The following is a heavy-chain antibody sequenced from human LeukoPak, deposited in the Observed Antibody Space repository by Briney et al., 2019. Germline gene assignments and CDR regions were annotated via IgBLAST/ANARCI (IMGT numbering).Heavy chain of an antibody. Sequence: ASVKVSCKASGYTFTSYVMNWVRQAPGQGLEWMGWINPNSGGTNYAQKFQGRVTMTRDTSISTAYLQWSSLKASDTAMYYCARPREYSSSWYFDYWGQGTLVTVSS. CDR2: INPNSGGT. CDR3: ARPREYSSSWYFDY. D-gene: IGHD6-13*01. V-gene: IGHV1-2*02. J-gene: IGHJ4*02. CDR1: GYTFTSYV.